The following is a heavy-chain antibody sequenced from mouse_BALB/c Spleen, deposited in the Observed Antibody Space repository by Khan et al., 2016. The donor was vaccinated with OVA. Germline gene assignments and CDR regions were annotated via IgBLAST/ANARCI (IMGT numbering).Heavy chain of an antibody. CDR2: FNSGSSTI. CDR3: ARGNWAY. J-gene: IGHJ2*01. D-gene: IGHD4-1*01. CDR1: GFTFSSFG. Sequence: EVELVESGGGLVQPGGSRKLSCAASGFTFSSFGMHWVRQAPAKGLEWVAYFNSGSSTIYYADPVKGRFTISRDNPKNPLFLQMTSLRSEDTAMYYCARGNWAYWGQGTNLTVSA. V-gene: IGHV5-17*02.